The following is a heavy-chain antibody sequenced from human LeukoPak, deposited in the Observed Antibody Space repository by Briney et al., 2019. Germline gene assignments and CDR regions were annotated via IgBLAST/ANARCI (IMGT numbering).Heavy chain of an antibody. J-gene: IGHJ3*02. CDR1: GGSISSSSYY. CDR3: ARSAKTMVRGVMYAFDI. D-gene: IGHD3-10*01. Sequence: PSETLSLTCTVSGGSISSSSYYWGWIRQPPGKGLEWIGSIYYSGSTYYNPSLKSRVTISVDTSKNQFSLKLSSVTAADTAVYYCARSAKTMVRGVMYAFDIWGQGTMVTVSS. CDR2: IYYSGST. V-gene: IGHV4-39*07.